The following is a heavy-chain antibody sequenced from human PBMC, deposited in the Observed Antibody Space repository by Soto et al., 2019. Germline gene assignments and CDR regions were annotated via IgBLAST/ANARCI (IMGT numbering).Heavy chain of an antibody. D-gene: IGHD3-10*01. V-gene: IGHV3-15*07. CDR1: GFAFSKAW. J-gene: IGHJ4*02. CDR2: IKSNTDGGTT. Sequence: EVQLVESGGGLVKPGGSLRLCSAASGFAFSKAWMNWVRQAPGKGLEWVGHIKSNTDGGTTDYAAPVKGRFTISRDDSKNTLYLQMNSLKTEDTSMYYCATMGSYWGQGSLVTVSS. CDR3: ATMGSY.